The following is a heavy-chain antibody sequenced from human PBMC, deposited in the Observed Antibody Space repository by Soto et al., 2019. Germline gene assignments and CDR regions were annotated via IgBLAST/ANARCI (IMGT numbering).Heavy chain of an antibody. J-gene: IGHJ4*02. CDR3: ERAIAADGLDY. V-gene: IGHV4-31*03. CDR2: IYYSGST. D-gene: IGHD6-13*01. CDR1: GGSISSGGYY. Sequence: SETLSLTCTVSGGSISSGGYYWSWIRQHPGKGLEWIGYIYYSGSTYYNPSLKSRVTISVDTSKNQFSLKLSSVTAADTAVYYCERAIAADGLDYWGQGNLVTVSS.